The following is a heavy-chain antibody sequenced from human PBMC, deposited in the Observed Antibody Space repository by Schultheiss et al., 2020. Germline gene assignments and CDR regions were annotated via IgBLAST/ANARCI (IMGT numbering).Heavy chain of an antibody. CDR1: GFTFDGHT. D-gene: IGHD2-8*01. J-gene: IGHJ4*02. V-gene: IGHV3-9*01. CDR2: ISWNSGIM. Sequence: GGSLRLSCAASGFTFDGHTIHWLRQVPGKGLEWVSSISWNSGIMAYADSVKGRFTFSRDNAKNSLYLQMNNLRAEDTAVYYCARASGILYPSDYWGQGTLVTVSS. CDR3: ARASGILYPSDY.